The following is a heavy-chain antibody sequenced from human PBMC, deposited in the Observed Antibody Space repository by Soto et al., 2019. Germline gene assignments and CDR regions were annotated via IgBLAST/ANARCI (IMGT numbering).Heavy chain of an antibody. Sequence: GGSLRLSCAASGFTFSNAWMSWVRQAPGKGLEWVGRIKSKTDGGTTDYAAPVKGRFTISRDDSKNTLLLQMNSLKPEETAVYYCTTAPIDFWSGYYGRSNDYWGQGTLVTVSS. D-gene: IGHD3-3*01. CDR1: GFTFSNAW. CDR2: IKSKTDGGTT. CDR3: TTAPIDFWSGYYGRSNDY. J-gene: IGHJ4*02. V-gene: IGHV3-15*01.